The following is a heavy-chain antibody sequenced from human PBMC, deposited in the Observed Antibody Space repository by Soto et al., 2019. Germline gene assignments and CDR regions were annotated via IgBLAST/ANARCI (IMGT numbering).Heavy chain of an antibody. J-gene: IGHJ3*01. Sequence: LRLSCAASGFTFSTYPMTWVRQAPGKGLEWVSSIHGSGETTYYAESVKGRFIISRDNSKNTLYLQMDSLRVDDTAVYFCARRSSGSYYAAFDVWGQGTVVTVSS. CDR2: IHGSGETT. D-gene: IGHD1-26*01. V-gene: IGHV3-23*01. CDR1: GFTFSTYP. CDR3: ARRSSGSYYAAFDV.